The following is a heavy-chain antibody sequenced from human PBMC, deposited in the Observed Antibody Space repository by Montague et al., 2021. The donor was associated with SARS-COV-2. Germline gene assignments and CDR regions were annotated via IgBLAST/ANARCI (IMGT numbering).Heavy chain of an antibody. CDR3: ARGLTDVTVILVFVGASLYFDF. Sequence: SETLSLTCAVYGGSFSGHSWTWIRQPPGKGLEWIGEINHSGGTNYNPSLKSRVTISVDTSKNQFSLKLSSLTAADTAVCYCARGLTDVTVILVFVGASLYFDFWGQGALVTVSS. V-gene: IGHV4-34*01. CDR2: INHSGGT. CDR1: GGSFSGHS. D-gene: IGHD3-22*01. J-gene: IGHJ4*02.